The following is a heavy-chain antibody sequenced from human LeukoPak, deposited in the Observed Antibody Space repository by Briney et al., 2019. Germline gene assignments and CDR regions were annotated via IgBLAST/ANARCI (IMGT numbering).Heavy chain of an antibody. CDR2: ISGSGSST. D-gene: IGHD5-18*01. J-gene: IGHJ4*02. Sequence: GGSLRLSCAASGFTLSSYGMSWVRQGPGKGLEWVSAISGSGSSTYYADSVKGRFTISRDNSKNTLYLQMNSLRAEDTAVYYCESHNYGKAYFDYWGQGSLVTVSS. CDR1: GFTLSSYG. V-gene: IGHV3-23*01. CDR3: ESHNYGKAYFDY.